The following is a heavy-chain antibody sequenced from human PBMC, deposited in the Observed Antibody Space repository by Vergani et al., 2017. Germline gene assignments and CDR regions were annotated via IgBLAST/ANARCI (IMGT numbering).Heavy chain of an antibody. V-gene: IGHV1-2*02. J-gene: IGHJ6*02. CDR2: INPNSGGT. Sequence: QVQLVQSGAEVKKPGASVKVSCKASGYTFTGYYMHWVRQAPGQGLEWMGWINPNSGGTNYAQKFQGRVTMTRDTSSSTAYMELSRLRSDDTAVYYCARGGFDCSSTSCYLDYYYYGMDVWGQGTTVTVSS. CDR1: GYTFTGYY. D-gene: IGHD2-2*01. CDR3: ARGGFDCSSTSCYLDYYYYGMDV.